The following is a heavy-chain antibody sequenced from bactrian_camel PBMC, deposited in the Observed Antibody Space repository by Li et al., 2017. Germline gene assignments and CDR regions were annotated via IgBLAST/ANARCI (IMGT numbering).Heavy chain of an antibody. CDR3: AAGGNLGKFRGDWSTTGFHY. J-gene: IGHJ4*01. V-gene: IGHV3S40*01. D-gene: IGHD5*01. CDR2: ITTDGRST. Sequence: VQLVESGGGLVQPGGSLRLSCVASGTFGVYDMTWVRHAPGKGLEWVSLITTDGRSTYYSNSVEGRFTASRDNAQNTLYLQMNSLESEDTAVYYCAAGGNLGKFRGDWSTTGFHYWGQGTHVTVS. CDR1: GTFGVYD.